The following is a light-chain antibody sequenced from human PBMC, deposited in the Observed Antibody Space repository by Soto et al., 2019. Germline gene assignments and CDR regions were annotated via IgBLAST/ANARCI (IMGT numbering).Light chain of an antibody. CDR1: SSDIGGYNF. Sequence: QSALTQPASVSGSPGQSITISCTGTSSDIGGYNFVSWCQQHPGKAPKLLIYDVRNRPSGVSNRFSGSKSGNTASLTISGLQAEDEADYYCNSYRTISTYVFGTGTKLTVL. CDR3: NSYRTISTYV. J-gene: IGLJ1*01. V-gene: IGLV2-14*01. CDR2: DVR.